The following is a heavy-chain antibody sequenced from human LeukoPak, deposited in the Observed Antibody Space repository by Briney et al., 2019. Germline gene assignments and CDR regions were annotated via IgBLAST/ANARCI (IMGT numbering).Heavy chain of an antibody. V-gene: IGHV1-46*01. CDR1: GNTFTSYY. CDR3: ARDGAVPDVTGVDTLTGYYFDY. CDR2: INPSGGTT. J-gene: IGHJ4*02. Sequence: GASVKASCKASGNTFTSYYMHWVRQAPGQGLEWMGIINPSGGTTSYVQKFQGRVTMTRDTSTSTVYMELSSLRSEDTAVYYCARDGAVPDVTGVDTLTGYYFDYWGQGTLVTVSS. D-gene: IGHD3-9*01.